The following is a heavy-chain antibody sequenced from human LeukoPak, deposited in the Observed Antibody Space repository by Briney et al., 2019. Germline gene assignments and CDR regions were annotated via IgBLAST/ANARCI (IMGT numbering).Heavy chain of an antibody. D-gene: IGHD2-2*01. J-gene: IGHJ4*02. Sequence: GASLRLSCAASGFTFSTYAMSWVRRAPGKGLEWVSTISGTDGSTYYADSVKGRFTISRDNSKNTLYLQMSSLRAEDTAVYYCAKAACTTSCYYNCWGQGTLVTVSS. CDR1: GFTFSTYA. CDR2: ISGTDGST. CDR3: AKAACTTSCYYNC. V-gene: IGHV3-23*01.